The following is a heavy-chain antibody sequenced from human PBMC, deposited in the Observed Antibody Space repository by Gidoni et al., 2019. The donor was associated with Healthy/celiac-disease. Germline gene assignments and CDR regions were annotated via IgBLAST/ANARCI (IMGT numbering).Heavy chain of an antibody. CDR1: GFTFSSYG. V-gene: IGHV3-33*01. CDR3: ARDAVYYGSGSYTPRYYGMDV. Sequence: QVQLVESGGGVVQPGRSLRLSCAASGFTFSSYGMHWVRQAPGKGLEGVAVIWYDGSNKYYADSVKGRFTISRDNSKNTLYLQMNSLRAEDTAVYYCARDAVYYGSGSYTPRYYGMDVWGQGTTVTVSS. CDR2: IWYDGSNK. D-gene: IGHD3-10*01. J-gene: IGHJ6*02.